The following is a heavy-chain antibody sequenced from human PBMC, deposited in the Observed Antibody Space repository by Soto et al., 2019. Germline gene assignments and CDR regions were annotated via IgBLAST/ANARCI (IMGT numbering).Heavy chain of an antibody. D-gene: IGHD6-13*01. Sequence: TLPLTCAVSGGSSSSGGYCWSWIRQPPGKGLEWIGYIYHSGSTYYNPSLKSRVTISVDRSKNQFSLKLSSVTAADTAVYYCARAAIAAALVAHWFDPWGQGTLVTVSS. CDR2: IYHSGST. V-gene: IGHV4-30-2*01. CDR3: ARAAIAAALVAHWFDP. J-gene: IGHJ5*02. CDR1: GGSSSSGGYC.